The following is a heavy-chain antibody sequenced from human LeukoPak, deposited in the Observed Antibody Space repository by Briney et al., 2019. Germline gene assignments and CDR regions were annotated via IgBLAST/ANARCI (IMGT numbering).Heavy chain of an antibody. J-gene: IGHJ6*02. D-gene: IGHD6-19*01. CDR2: IIPIFGTA. CDR3: ARDVAVAGTDSYYYGMDV. V-gene: IGHV1-69*13. Sequence: SVKVSCKASGGTFSSYAISWVRQAPGQGLEWMGGIIPIFGTANYAQKFQGRVTITADESTSTAYMELSSLRSEDTAVYYCARDVAVAGTDSYYYGMDVWGQGTTVTVSS. CDR1: GGTFSSYA.